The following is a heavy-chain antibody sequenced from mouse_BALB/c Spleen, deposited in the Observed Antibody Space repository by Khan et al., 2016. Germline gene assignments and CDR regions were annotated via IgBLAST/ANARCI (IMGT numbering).Heavy chain of an antibody. V-gene: IGHV14-3*02. D-gene: IGHD2-4*01. CDR3: ARSPYDYDVGFAY. Sequence: VQLQQSGAELVKPGASVKLSCTASGFNIKDTYMHWVKQRPEQGLEWIGRIDPANGNTIYDPKFQGKATITADKSSNTASLQLSSLTSEDSAVYYCARSPYDYDVGFAYWGQGTLVTVSA. J-gene: IGHJ3*01. CDR1: GFNIKDTY. CDR2: IDPANGNT.